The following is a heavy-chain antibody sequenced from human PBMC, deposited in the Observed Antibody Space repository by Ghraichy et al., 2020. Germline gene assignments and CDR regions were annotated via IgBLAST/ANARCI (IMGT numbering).Heavy chain of an antibody. J-gene: IGHJ6*02. V-gene: IGHV1-69*13. CDR2: IIPIYGTA. CDR1: GGTFSSFA. CDR3: ARTPYYYGSSGYTAPLLGYYGMDV. Sequence: SVKVSCKASGGTFSSFAISWVRQAPGQGLGWVGGIIPIYGTANYAQKFQGRVTITADESTSTAYMELSSLRSEDTAVYYCARTPYYYGSSGYTAPLLGYYGMDVWGQGTTVTVSS. D-gene: IGHD3-22*01.